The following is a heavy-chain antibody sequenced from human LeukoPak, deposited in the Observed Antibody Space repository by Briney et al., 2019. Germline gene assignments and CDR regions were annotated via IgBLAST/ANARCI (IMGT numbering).Heavy chain of an antibody. CDR1: GGSISSVDYY. D-gene: IGHD6-13*01. J-gene: IGHJ6*02. V-gene: IGHV4-30-4*01. CDR3: ARAPGIAAAGTSRNYYGMDV. Sequence: SETLPLTCTVSGGSISSVDYYWSWLRQPPGKSLERIGNIYYSGSTYYNPSLKSRVTISVDTSKNQFSLKLSSVTAADTAVYYCARAPGIAAAGTSRNYYGMDVWGQGTLVTVSS. CDR2: IYYSGST.